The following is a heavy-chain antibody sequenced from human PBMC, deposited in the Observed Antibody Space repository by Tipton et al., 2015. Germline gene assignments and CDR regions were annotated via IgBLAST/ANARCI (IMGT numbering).Heavy chain of an antibody. CDR2: ISGYNGHT. J-gene: IGHJ4*02. CDR1: GYTFSNYG. Sequence: QLVQSGAEVKKPGASLTVSCKSSGYTFSNYGIGWVRQAPGQGLEWMGWISGYNGHTIYAQKLHGRVTMTTDTSTSTAYMELRNLRSDDTAVYFCARNTDKRSPCYFDYWGQGTLVTVSS. V-gene: IGHV1-18*01. CDR3: ARNTDKRSPCYFDY. D-gene: IGHD5-18*01.